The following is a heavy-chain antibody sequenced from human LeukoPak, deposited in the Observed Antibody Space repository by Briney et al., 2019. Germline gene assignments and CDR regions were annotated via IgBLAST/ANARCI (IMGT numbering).Heavy chain of an antibody. Sequence: GGSLRLSCAASGFTFTNYAMGWVRQAPGKGLEWVSTISGGGGSTYYADSVKGRFTISRDNSKNTLYLQMNSLRAEDAAVYYCAKAPLGRCTGAICYSFDYWGQGTLVTVSS. CDR1: GFTFTNYA. V-gene: IGHV3-23*01. D-gene: IGHD2-8*02. CDR3: AKAPLGRCTGAICYSFDY. J-gene: IGHJ4*02. CDR2: ISGGGGST.